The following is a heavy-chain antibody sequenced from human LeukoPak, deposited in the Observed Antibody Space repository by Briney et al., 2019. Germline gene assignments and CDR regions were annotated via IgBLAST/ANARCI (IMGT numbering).Heavy chain of an antibody. CDR3: ARVALVSGPSYGSESEAADY. CDR2: ISSSSSYI. D-gene: IGHD3-10*01. J-gene: IGHJ4*02. Sequence: GGSLRLSCAASGFTFITYSMNWVRQAPGKGLEWVSSISSSSSYIYYADSVRGRFTISRGNPKNSLYLQMNSLRAEDTAVYYCARVALVSGPSYGSESEAADYWGQGTLVTVSS. CDR1: GFTFITYS. V-gene: IGHV3-21*01.